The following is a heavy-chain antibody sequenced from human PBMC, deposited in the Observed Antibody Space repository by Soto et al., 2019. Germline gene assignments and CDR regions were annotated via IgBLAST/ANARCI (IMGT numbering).Heavy chain of an antibody. Sequence: SETLSLTCAVSGGSFSDYYWTGIRQPPGKGLEWIGEINHSGSNNLSPSLKGRVTSSLDTSKTQFSLRLSSVSAADTAVYYCARCNFLQWSQDYYGLEVWGQGTTVTVSS. D-gene: IGHD3-3*01. CDR1: GGSFSDYY. CDR2: INHSGSN. J-gene: IGHJ6*02. V-gene: IGHV4-34*01. CDR3: ARCNFLQWSQDYYGLEV.